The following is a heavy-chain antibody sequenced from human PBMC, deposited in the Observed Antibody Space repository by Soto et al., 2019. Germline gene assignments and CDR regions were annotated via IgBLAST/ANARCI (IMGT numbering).Heavy chain of an antibody. CDR1: GFPFSSHA. Sequence: QVQLVESGGGVVQPGRSLRLSCAASGFPFSSHAMYWVRQAPGKELEWVALISYDGTNKQYADCVKGRLTVSRDDSTNTLYLQMNSLRPEDTAVYHCTRDSNTYRDYYHGMDVWGQGTTVTVSS. CDR2: ISYDGTNK. D-gene: IGHD3-10*02. CDR3: TRDSNTYRDYYHGMDV. V-gene: IGHV3-30-3*01. J-gene: IGHJ6*02.